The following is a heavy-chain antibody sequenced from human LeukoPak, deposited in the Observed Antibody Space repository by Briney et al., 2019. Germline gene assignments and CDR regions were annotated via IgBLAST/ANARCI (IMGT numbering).Heavy chain of an antibody. Sequence: GGSRRLSCAASGFTLSKYWMHWVRQAPGKGLAWVSRISSDGTTTAYADSVKGRFTISRDSAKNMLYLQMNSLRVEDTAMYYCASPGDNYAILGLDYWGQGTLVTVSS. CDR3: ASPGDNYAILGLDY. CDR1: GFTLSKYW. D-gene: IGHD3-9*01. CDR2: ISSDGTTT. J-gene: IGHJ4*02. V-gene: IGHV3-74*01.